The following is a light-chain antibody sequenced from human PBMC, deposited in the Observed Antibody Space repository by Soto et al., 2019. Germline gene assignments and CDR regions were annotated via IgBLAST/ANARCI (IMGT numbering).Light chain of an antibody. V-gene: IGKV3-15*01. CDR2: DAS. J-gene: IGKJ2*01. Sequence: VMTQSPATLSVSPGERVTLSCRASQSVSSNLAWYQQKPGQAPRLLISDASTRATGIPARFSGSGSGTEFTLTISSLQSEDFALYYCHQYNSWPPGTFGQGTKVDI. CDR3: HQYNSWPPGT. CDR1: QSVSSN.